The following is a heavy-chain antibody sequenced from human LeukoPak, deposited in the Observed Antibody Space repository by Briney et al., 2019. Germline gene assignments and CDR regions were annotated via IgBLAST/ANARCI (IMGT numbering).Heavy chain of an antibody. J-gene: IGHJ4*02. CDR2: IYSGGST. D-gene: IGHD3-10*01. Sequence: GGSLRLSCAASGFTVSSNYMSWVRQAPGKGLEWVSVIYSGGSTYYADSVKGRFTISRHNSKNTLYLQMNSLRSDDTAVYYCARRAYTMVRGVPFDYWGQGTLVTVSS. V-gene: IGHV3-53*04. CDR1: GFTVSSNY. CDR3: ARRAYTMVRGVPFDY.